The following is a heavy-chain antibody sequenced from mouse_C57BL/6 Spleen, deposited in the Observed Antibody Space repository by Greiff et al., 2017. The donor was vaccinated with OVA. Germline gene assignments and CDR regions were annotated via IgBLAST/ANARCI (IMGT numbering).Heavy chain of an antibody. CDR1: GYTFTSYW. V-gene: IGHV1-61*01. CDR3: ARTDYYGSSYRDFDY. D-gene: IGHD1-1*01. Sequence: VQLQQSGAELVRPGSSVKLSCKASGYTFTSYWMDWVKQRPGQGLEWIGNIYPSDSETHYNQKFKDKATLTVDKSSSTAYMQLSSLTSEDSAVYYCARTDYYGSSYRDFDYWGQGTTLTVSS. J-gene: IGHJ2*01. CDR2: IYPSDSET.